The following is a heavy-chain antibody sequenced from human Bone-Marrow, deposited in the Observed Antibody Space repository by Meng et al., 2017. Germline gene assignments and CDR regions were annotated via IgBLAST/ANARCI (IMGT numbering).Heavy chain of an antibody. CDR1: GFTFSNYW. D-gene: IGHD3-3*01. CDR3: AKEYYDFWSGYRHDAFNI. J-gene: IGHJ3*02. Sequence: GGSLRLSCAASGFTFSNYWMGWVRQAPGKGLEWVSAISGSGGSTYYADSVKGRFTISRDNSKNTLYLQMNSLRAEDTAVYYCAKEYYDFWSGYRHDAFNIWAKGPM. V-gene: IGHV3-23*01. CDR2: ISGSGGST.